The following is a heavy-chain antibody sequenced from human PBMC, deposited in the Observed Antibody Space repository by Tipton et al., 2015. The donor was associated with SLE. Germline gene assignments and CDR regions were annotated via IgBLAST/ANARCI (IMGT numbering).Heavy chain of an antibody. J-gene: IGHJ5*02. Sequence: TLSLTCTVSGGSISSYYWSWIRQPPGKGLEWIGYVYTSGATNYNPSLTNRVTISVDSSKNQFSLKLTSVTAADTAVYYCASGAYGSGSSYVGGWFDPWGQGTLVTVSS. CDR3: ASGAYGSGSSYVGGWFDP. CDR2: VYTSGAT. D-gene: IGHD3-10*01. V-gene: IGHV4-4*08. CDR1: GGSISSYY.